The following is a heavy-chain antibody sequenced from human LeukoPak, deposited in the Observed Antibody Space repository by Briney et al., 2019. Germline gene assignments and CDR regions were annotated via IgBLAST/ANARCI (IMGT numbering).Heavy chain of an antibody. CDR3: AKDGPYSSSWYLSQYPAFDI. CDR1: GFTFSSYA. CDR2: ISGSGGST. J-gene: IGHJ3*02. Sequence: PGGSLRLSCAASGFTFSSYAMSWVRQAPGKGLEWVSAISGSGGSTYYADSVKGRFTISRDNSKNTLYLQMNSLRAEDTAVYYCAKDGPYSSSWYLSQYPAFDIWGQGTMVTVSS. V-gene: IGHV3-23*01. D-gene: IGHD6-13*01.